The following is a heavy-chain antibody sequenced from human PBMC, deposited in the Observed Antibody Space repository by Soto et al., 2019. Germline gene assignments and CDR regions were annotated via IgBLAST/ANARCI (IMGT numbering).Heavy chain of an antibody. CDR2: IYYSGST. Sequence: SETLSLTCTVSGGSISSGDYYWSWIRQPPGKGLEWIGYIYYSGSTYYNPSLKSLVTISVDTSKNQFSLKLSSVTAADTAVYYCASLIQPAEDNWFDPWGQGTLVTVSS. V-gene: IGHV4-30-4*01. D-gene: IGHD6-19*01. CDR1: GGSISSGDYY. CDR3: ASLIQPAEDNWFDP. J-gene: IGHJ5*02.